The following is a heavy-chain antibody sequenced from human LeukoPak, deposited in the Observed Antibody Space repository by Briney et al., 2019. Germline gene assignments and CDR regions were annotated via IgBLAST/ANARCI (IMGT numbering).Heavy chain of an antibody. V-gene: IGHV3-23*01. CDR2: IASSGRNT. CDR1: GFTFTSYA. J-gene: IGHJ3*01. CDR3: AKDIQLSA. D-gene: IGHD5-24*01. Sequence: HSGGSLRLSCAASGFTFTSYAMSWVRQAPGKGLEWVSLIASSGRNTYYTDSVRGRFTISRDNSKKTLSLQMNSLRVEDTAIYYCAKDIQLSAWGLGTMVTVSS.